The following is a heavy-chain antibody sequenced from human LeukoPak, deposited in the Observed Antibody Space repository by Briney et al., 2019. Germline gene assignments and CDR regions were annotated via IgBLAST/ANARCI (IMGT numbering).Heavy chain of an antibody. V-gene: IGHV3-21*01. CDR1: GFTFSGYS. Sequence: GGSLRLSCAASGFTFSGYSMNWVRQAPGKGLEWVSSISSSSSYIYYADSVKGRFTISRDNAKNSLYLQMNNLRAEDTAVYCCASLMNGVFDYWGQGTLVTVSS. CDR3: ASLMNGVFDY. D-gene: IGHD1-1*01. CDR2: ISSSSSYI. J-gene: IGHJ4*02.